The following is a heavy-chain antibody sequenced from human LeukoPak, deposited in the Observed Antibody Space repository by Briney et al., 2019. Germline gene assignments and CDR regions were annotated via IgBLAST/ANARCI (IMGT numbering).Heavy chain of an antibody. Sequence: PSETLSLTCSVSGGSISSSSYCWGWIRQPPGKWLEWIGSIYYSGSTYYNPSLKSRVTISVDTSKNQFSLKLSSVTAADTAVYYCARGYGYSYGSVDYWGQGTLVTVSS. CDR1: GGSISSSSYC. D-gene: IGHD5-18*01. CDR2: IYYSGST. CDR3: ARGYGYSYGSVDY. J-gene: IGHJ4*02. V-gene: IGHV4-39*01.